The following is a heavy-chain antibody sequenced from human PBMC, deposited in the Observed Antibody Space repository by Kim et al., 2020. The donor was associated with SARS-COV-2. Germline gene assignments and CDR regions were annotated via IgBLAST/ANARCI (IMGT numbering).Heavy chain of an antibody. V-gene: IGHV3-23*01. CDR2: ISGSGGNT. Sequence: GGSLRLSCGASGFTFSSYAMTWVRQAPGKGLEWVSGISGSGGNTDSTDSVKGRFTISRDNSKDTLYLQMNSLRAEDTAVYYCAKDWFLSGWAVDFWGQGT. CDR1: GFTFSSYA. D-gene: IGHD6-19*01. CDR3: AKDWFLSGWAVDF. J-gene: IGHJ4*02.